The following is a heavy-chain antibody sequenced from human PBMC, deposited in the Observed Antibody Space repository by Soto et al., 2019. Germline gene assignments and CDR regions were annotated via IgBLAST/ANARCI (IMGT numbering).Heavy chain of an antibody. J-gene: IGHJ6*02. CDR3: ARVRVGATTAEYYDFAMDV. D-gene: IGHD1-26*01. CDR2: INAGNGNT. CDR1: GYTFTSYA. V-gene: IGHV1-3*01. Sequence: ASVKVSCKASGYTFTSYAMHWVRQAPGQRLEWMGWINAGNGNTKYSKKLQGRVTMTTDTSTSTAYMELRSLRSDDTAVYYCARVRVGATTAEYYDFAMDVWGQGTTVTVSS.